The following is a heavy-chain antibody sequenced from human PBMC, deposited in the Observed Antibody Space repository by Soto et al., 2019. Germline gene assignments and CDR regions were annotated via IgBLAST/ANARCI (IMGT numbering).Heavy chain of an antibody. CDR1: GGSISSGDYF. CDR2: IHYSGST. V-gene: IGHV4-30-4*01. Sequence: QVQLQESGPGLVKPSQTLSLTCTVSGGSISSGDYFWSWVRQPPGKGLAWIGYIHYSGSTYYNPSLKIRVTISGDTSKNQFSLKLSSVTAADTAVYYCARAQGSGFLVSWGQGTLVTVSS. J-gene: IGHJ4*02. CDR3: ARAQGSGFLVS. D-gene: IGHD3-10*01.